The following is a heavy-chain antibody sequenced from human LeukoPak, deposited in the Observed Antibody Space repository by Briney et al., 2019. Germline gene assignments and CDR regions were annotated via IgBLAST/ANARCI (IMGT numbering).Heavy chain of an antibody. CDR3: ARAGRGLRYFDWLTYDY. V-gene: IGHV3-74*01. Sequence: SGGSLRLSCAASGFSVGTNYMTWVRQAPGKGLEWVSHINSDGSSTTYADSVKGRFTISRDNAKNTLYLQMNSLRAEDTAVYYCARAGRGLRYFDWLTYDYWGQGTLVTVSS. D-gene: IGHD3-9*01. CDR1: GFSVGTNY. CDR2: INSDGSST. J-gene: IGHJ4*02.